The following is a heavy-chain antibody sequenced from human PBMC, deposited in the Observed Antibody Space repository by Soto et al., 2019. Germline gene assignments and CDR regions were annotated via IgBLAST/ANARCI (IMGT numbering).Heavy chain of an antibody. V-gene: IGHV3-7*01. Sequence: GGSLRLSCAASGFTFSSYGMHWVRQAPGKGLEWVAIIKQDGSEKYYVDSVKGRFTISRDNAKNSLYLQMNSLRAEDTAVYYCARDRIPAPVAAFHIWGQGTMVTVSS. CDR1: GFTFSSYG. J-gene: IGHJ3*02. D-gene: IGHD2-15*01. CDR3: ARDRIPAPVAAFHI. CDR2: IKQDGSEK.